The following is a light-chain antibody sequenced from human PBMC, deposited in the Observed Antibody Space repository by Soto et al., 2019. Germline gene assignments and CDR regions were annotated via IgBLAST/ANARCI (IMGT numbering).Light chain of an antibody. CDR3: QQFGNSPWT. V-gene: IGKV3-20*01. CDR2: GTS. CDR1: QSVPSTY. Sequence: VLSQSPGRLSLSPGERATLSCRASQSVPSTYFAWYQQKSGQPPRLLISGTSNRATGIPDRFSGSGSGRAFTLTISRLEPEEFAVYFCQQFGNSPWTFGQGTKVEI. J-gene: IGKJ1*01.